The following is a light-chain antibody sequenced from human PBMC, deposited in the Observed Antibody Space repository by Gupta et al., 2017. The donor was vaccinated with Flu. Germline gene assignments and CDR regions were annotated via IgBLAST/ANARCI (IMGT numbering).Light chain of an antibody. V-gene: IGLV2-14*01. J-gene: IGLJ2*01. CDR1: TSDVGGYNS. CDR2: DVS. CDR3: SSYTSGSTRVVA. Sequence: QSALTPPASVSASPGPSITISCTGTTSDVGGYNSVSWYQQRPGTAPKLMIYDVSNRPSGISNRFSGSKSGNTASLTISGLQAEDEADYYCSSYTSGSTRVVAFGGGTKLTVL.